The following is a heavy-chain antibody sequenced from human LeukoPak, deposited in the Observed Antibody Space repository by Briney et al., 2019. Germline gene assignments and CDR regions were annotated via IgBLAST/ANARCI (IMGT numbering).Heavy chain of an antibody. CDR3: ARKGEIDY. Sequence: ASVKVSCKASGYTFTSCYMHWVRQAPGQGVEGMGIINPSGGSTSYAQKFQGRVTMTRDTSTSTVYMELSSLRYEGTAVYYCARKGEIDYWGQGTLVTVSS. CDR1: GYTFTSCY. CDR2: INPSGGST. D-gene: IGHD1-26*01. J-gene: IGHJ4*02. V-gene: IGHV1-46*01.